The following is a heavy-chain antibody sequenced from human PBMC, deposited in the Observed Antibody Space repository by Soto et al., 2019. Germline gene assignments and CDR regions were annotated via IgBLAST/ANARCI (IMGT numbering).Heavy chain of an antibody. Sequence: SETLSLTCAVYGGSFSGYYWSWIRQPPGKGLEWIGEINHSGSTNYNPSLKSRVTISVDTSKNQFSLKLSSVTAADTAVYYCVRLVRGVIPLYYYYGIDVWGQGTTVTVSS. D-gene: IGHD3-10*01. V-gene: IGHV4-34*01. J-gene: IGHJ6*02. CDR3: VRLVRGVIPLYYYYGIDV. CDR1: GGSFSGYY. CDR2: INHSGST.